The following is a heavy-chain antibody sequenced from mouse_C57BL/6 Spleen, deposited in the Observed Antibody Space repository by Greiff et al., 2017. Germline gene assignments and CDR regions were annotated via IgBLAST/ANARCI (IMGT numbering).Heavy chain of an antibody. CDR2: ISSGSSTI. CDR3: ARDDYDWFAY. V-gene: IGHV5-17*01. Sequence: EVKLVESGGGLVKPGGSLKLSCAASGFTFSDYGMHWVRQAPEKGLEWVAYISSGSSTIYYADTVKGRFTISRDNAKNTLFLQMTSLRSEDTAMYYCARDDYDWFAYWGQGTLVTVSA. D-gene: IGHD2-4*01. CDR1: GFTFSDYG. J-gene: IGHJ3*01.